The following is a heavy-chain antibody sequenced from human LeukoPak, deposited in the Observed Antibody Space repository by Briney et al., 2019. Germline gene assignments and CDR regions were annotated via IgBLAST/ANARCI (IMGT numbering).Heavy chain of an antibody. CDR3: ARPNVYSSSWYYFDY. D-gene: IGHD6-13*01. J-gene: IGHJ4*02. CDR1: GFTFSDYY. V-gene: IGHV3-11*01. CDR2: ISSSGSTI. Sequence: WGSLRLSCAASGFTFSDYYMSWIRQAPGQGLEWVSYISSSGSTIYYADSVKGRLTISRDNAKNSLYLQMNSLRAEDTAVYYCARPNVYSSSWYYFDYWGQGTLVTVSS.